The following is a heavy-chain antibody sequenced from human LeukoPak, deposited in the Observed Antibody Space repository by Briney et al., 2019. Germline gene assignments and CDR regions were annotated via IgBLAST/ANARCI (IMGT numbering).Heavy chain of an antibody. CDR2: IYYSGST. CDR3: AREAVAGTGWFDP. J-gene: IGHJ5*02. D-gene: IGHD6-19*01. V-gene: IGHV4-59*12. Sequence: SETLSLTCTVSGGSISSYYWSWIRQPPGKGLEWIGYIYYSGSTNYNPSLKSRVTMSVDTSKNQFSLKLSSVTAADTAVYYCAREAVAGTGWFDPWGQGTLVTVSS. CDR1: GGSISSYY.